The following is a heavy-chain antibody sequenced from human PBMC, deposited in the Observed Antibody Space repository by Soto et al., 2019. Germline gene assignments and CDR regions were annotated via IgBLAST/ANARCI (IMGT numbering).Heavy chain of an antibody. CDR1: GFTFSDYT. D-gene: IGHD2-21*02. V-gene: IGHV3-21*01. Sequence: GGSLRLSCAASGFTFSDYTMNWVRQAPGKGLEWVSSISRSGIYLYNVDSVKGRFTISRDNAENSLYLQLNSLRAEDTAVYYCARVSDYCGGDCYSDFWGQGSLVTVSS. J-gene: IGHJ4*02. CDR2: ISRSGIYL. CDR3: ARVSDYCGGDCYSDF.